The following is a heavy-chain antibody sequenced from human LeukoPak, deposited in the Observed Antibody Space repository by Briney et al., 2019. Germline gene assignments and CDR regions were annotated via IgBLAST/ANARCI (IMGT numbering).Heavy chain of an antibody. Sequence: SETLSLTCAVYGGSFSGYYWGWIRQSPGKGLEWIGSFYHGEKTYYNPTLKSRVTISVDTSKNQFSLRVNSVTTADTAIYYCARLINTMVMALGWGQGTLVTVSS. CDR3: ARLINTMVMALG. CDR2: FYHGEKT. J-gene: IGHJ1*01. V-gene: IGHV4-34*01. D-gene: IGHD3-10*01. CDR1: GGSFSGYY.